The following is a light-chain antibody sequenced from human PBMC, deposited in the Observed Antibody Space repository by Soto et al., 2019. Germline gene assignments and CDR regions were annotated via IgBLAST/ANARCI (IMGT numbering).Light chain of an antibody. CDR1: SSDVGSYNL. CDR2: EGS. Sequence: QSVLTQPASVSGSPEQSITISCTGTSSDVGSYNLVSWYQQHPGKSPKLMLYEGSKRPSGVSNRFSGSKSGNTASLTISGLQAEDEADYYCCSYAGSVVFGGGPKLTVL. CDR3: CSYAGSVV. J-gene: IGLJ2*01. V-gene: IGLV2-23*01.